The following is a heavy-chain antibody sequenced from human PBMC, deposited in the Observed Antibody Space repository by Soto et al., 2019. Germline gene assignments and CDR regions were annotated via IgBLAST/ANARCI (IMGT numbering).Heavy chain of an antibody. D-gene: IGHD2-2*01. CDR2: ISWNSGSI. CDR3: AKQLYYYGLDV. J-gene: IGHJ6*02. Sequence: SLIVSWASSGFTFNDYSMHLVLQAPGKGLEWVSGISWNSGSIGYADSVKGRFTISRDNAKNSLYLQMNSLRVDDTALYYCAKQLYYYGLDVWGQGTTVTVSS. CDR1: GFTFNDYS. V-gene: IGHV3-9*01.